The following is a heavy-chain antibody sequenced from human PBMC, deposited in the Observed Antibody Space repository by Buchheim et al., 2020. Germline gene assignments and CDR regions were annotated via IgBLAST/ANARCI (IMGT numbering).Heavy chain of an antibody. CDR3: ARGMKNYDFWSGYFIYYYYGMDV. J-gene: IGHJ6*02. CDR2: MNPNSGNT. D-gene: IGHD3-3*01. CDR1: GYTFTSYD. Sequence: QVQLVQSGAEVKKPGASVKVSCKASGYTFTSYDINWVRQATGQGLEWMGWMNPNSGNTGYAPKFQGRVTMTRNTSISTAYMELSSLRSEDTAVYYCARGMKNYDFWSGYFIYYYYGMDVWGQGTT. V-gene: IGHV1-8*01.